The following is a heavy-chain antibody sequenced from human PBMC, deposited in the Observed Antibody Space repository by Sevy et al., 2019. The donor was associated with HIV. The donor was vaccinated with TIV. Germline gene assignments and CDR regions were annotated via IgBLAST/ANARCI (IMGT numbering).Heavy chain of an antibody. CDR2: ISSSGSTI. Sequence: GGSLRLSCAASGFTFSDYYMSWIRQAPGKGLEWVSYISSSGSTIYYADSVKGRFNNSRDNAKNSLYLQMNSLRAEDTAGYYCARPHCSSTSCYTVGDAFDIWGQGTMVTVSS. CDR1: GFTFSDYY. CDR3: ARPHCSSTSCYTVGDAFDI. V-gene: IGHV3-11*01. J-gene: IGHJ3*02. D-gene: IGHD2-2*02.